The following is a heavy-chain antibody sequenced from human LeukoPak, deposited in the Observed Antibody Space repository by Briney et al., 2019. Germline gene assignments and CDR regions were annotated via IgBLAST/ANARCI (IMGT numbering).Heavy chain of an antibody. CDR2: ISYTGSN. CDR3: ARSTPAVVHYFDY. Sequence: SETLSLTCSVSGGSISSYFWNWIRQSPGKGLEWIGYISYTGSNSYNPSLQSRVTFSVDTSKNQFSLKLSSVTAADTAVYYCARSTPAVVHYFDYWGQGTLVTVSS. D-gene: IGHD4-23*01. J-gene: IGHJ4*02. CDR1: GGSISSYF. V-gene: IGHV4-59*01.